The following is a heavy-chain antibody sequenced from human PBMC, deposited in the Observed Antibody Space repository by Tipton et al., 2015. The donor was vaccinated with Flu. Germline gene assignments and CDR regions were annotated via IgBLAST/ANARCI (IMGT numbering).Heavy chain of an antibody. CDR1: GFTFNNYW. CDR2: ISQDGSEK. V-gene: IGHV3-7*03. D-gene: IGHD2-21*01. J-gene: IGHJ4*02. CDR3: AAFCGGACYPGNY. Sequence: SLRLSCAASGFTFNNYWMSWIRQAPRKGLEWVAHISQDGSEKYYVDSVKGRFTISRDNAKKSLYLQMNSLRAEDTALYYCAAFCGGACYPGNYWGQGTLVTVSS.